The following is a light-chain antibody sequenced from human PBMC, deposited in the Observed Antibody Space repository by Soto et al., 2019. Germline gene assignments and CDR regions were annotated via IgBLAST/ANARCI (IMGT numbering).Light chain of an antibody. CDR2: DAS. V-gene: IGKV1-8*01. Sequence: AIRMTQSPSSFSASTGDKVTITCQASEGISSHLAWYQQKPGKAPNLLIFDASTLQSAVPSRFSGSGSGEDFTLTIDLLQSEDFATYYCQQYYSFPLTFGGGTRVEIK. CDR3: QQYYSFPLT. CDR1: EGISSH. J-gene: IGKJ4*01.